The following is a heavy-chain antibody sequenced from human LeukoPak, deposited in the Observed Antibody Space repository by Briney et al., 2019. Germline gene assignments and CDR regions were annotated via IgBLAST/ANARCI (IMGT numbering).Heavy chain of an antibody. D-gene: IGHD6-13*01. CDR1: GFTFSSYG. Sequence: PGGSLGLSCAASGFTFSSYGMHWVRQAPGKGLEWVAFIRYDGSNKYYADSVKGRFTISRDNSKNTLYLQMNSLRAEDTAVYYCAKAGIAAAGTGDGYWGQGTLVTVSS. CDR2: IRYDGSNK. V-gene: IGHV3-30*02. J-gene: IGHJ4*02. CDR3: AKAGIAAAGTGDGY.